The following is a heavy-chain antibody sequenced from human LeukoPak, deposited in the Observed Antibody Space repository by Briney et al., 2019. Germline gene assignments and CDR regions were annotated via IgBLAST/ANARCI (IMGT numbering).Heavy chain of an antibody. Sequence: GGSLRLSCAASGFTFSSYGMSWVRQAPGKGLEWVSAISGSGGSTYYADSVKGRFTISRDNSKNTLYLQMNSLRAEDTAVYYCAREPYNWNDGRLFDIWGQGTMVTVSS. CDR3: AREPYNWNDGRLFDI. CDR1: GFTFSSYG. D-gene: IGHD1-20*01. CDR2: ISGSGGST. J-gene: IGHJ3*02. V-gene: IGHV3-23*01.